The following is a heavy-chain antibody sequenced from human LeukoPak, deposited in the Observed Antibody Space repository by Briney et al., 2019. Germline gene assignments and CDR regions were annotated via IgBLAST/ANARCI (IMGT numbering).Heavy chain of an antibody. CDR3: ARAHYSSSWSHDY. J-gene: IGHJ4*02. Sequence: KPSETLSLTCAVYGGSFSGYYWTWIRQPPGKGLEWIGEINHSGSTNYNPSLKSRVTISIDTSKNQFSLKLSSVTAADTAVYYCARAHYSSSWSHDYWGQGTLVTVSS. CDR1: GGSFSGYY. D-gene: IGHD6-13*01. CDR2: INHSGST. V-gene: IGHV4-34*01.